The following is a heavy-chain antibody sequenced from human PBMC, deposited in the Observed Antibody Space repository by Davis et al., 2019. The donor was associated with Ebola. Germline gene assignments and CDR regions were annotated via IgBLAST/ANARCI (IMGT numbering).Heavy chain of an antibody. CDR1: GFSFTNYW. CDR2: ISPDGSSS. D-gene: IGHD3-10*01. Sequence: PAGSLRLSCAASGFSFTNYWMHWVRQPPGEGPVWVSRISPDGSSSAYADSVKGRFTIFRDNAQKTLYVQMNNLRVDDTAVYYCARDRPDPMGSYHPLFDSWGQGVLVTVSS. V-gene: IGHV3-74*01. CDR3: ARDRPDPMGSYHPLFDS. J-gene: IGHJ4*02.